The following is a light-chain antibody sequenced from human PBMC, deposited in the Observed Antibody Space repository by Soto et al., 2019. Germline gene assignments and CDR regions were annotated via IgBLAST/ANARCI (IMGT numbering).Light chain of an antibody. J-gene: IGKJ5*01. CDR3: QQYNHWRSIS. Sequence: EIVLTQSPVTLSLSPGERATLSCRASQSVSRKLAWYQHKPGQAPRLLIYDTSTRAADIPARFSGSGSGTDFTLTISSLQSEDFAVYYCQQYNHWRSISFGQGTRLEIK. CDR2: DTS. CDR1: QSVSRK. V-gene: IGKV3-15*01.